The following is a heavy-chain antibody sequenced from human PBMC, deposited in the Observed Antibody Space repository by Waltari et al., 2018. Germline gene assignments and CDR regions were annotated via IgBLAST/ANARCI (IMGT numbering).Heavy chain of an antibody. CDR2: RNPNSGNT. D-gene: IGHD2-2*01. V-gene: IGHV1-8*03. Sequence: QVQLVQSGAEVKKPGASVKVSCKASGYTFTSYDINWVRQATGQGLEWMGWRNPNSGNTGYEQKFQGRVTITRKTAISTAYMELSSLRSEDTAVYYCARKGRRVPAARPYYYYGMDVWGQGTTVTVSS. CDR3: ARKGRRVPAARPYYYYGMDV. CDR1: GYTFTSYD. J-gene: IGHJ6*02.